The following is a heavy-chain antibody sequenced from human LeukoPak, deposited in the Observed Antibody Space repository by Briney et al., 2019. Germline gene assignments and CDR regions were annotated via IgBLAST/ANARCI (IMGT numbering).Heavy chain of an antibody. Sequence: SGLTLVNPTQTLTLTCTFSGFSLSASGMRVSWIRQPPGKALEWLARIDWDDDKFYSTSLKTRLTISKDTSKNQVVLTMTNMDPVDTATYYCARIYSYGFGFDYWGQGTLVTVSS. CDR2: IDWDDDK. CDR3: ARIYSYGFGFDY. CDR1: GFSLSASGMR. J-gene: IGHJ4*02. D-gene: IGHD5-18*01. V-gene: IGHV2-70*04.